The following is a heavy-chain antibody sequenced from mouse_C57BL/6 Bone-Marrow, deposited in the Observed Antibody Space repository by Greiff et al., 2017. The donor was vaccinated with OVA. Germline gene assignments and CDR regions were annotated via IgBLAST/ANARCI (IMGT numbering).Heavy chain of an antibody. CDR1: GYTFTNYW. CDR3: ARCCHSGFDY. J-gene: IGHJ2*01. D-gene: IGHD3-1*01. V-gene: IGHV1-63*01. Sequence: QVQLKQSGAELVRPGTSVKMSCKASGYTFTNYWIGWAKQRPGHGLEWIGDIYPGGGYTNYNEKFKGKATLTADESSSTAYMQFSSLTSEDSAIYYCARCCHSGFDYWGQGTTLTVSS. CDR2: IYPGGGYT.